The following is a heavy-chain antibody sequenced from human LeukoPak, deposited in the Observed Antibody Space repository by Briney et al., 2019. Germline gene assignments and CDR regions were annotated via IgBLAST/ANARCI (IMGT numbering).Heavy chain of an antibody. CDR1: GFSFTSYA. CDR3: AKRYCSGGSRYPLDY. CDR2: ISGSGGST. D-gene: IGHD2-15*01. V-gene: IGHV3-23*01. Sequence: GGSLRLSCAASGFSFTSYAMSWVRQAPGKGLEWVSAISGSGGSTYYADSVKGRFTISRDNSKNTLYLQMNSLRAEDTAVYYCAKRYCSGGSRYPLDYWGQGTLVTVSS. J-gene: IGHJ4*02.